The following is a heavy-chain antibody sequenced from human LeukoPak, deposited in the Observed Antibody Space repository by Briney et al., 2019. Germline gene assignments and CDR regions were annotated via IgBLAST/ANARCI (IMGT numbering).Heavy chain of an antibody. D-gene: IGHD6-6*01. J-gene: IGHJ4*02. Sequence: GGSLRLSCGASGFTVSDYGMQWVRQAPGKGLEWVSFISRISDYIYYADSVKGRFTISRDNSKNTLYLQMNSLRAEDTAVYYCAKASTAYSSSSIGFDYWGQGTLVTVSS. CDR2: ISRISDYI. CDR3: AKASTAYSSSSIGFDY. CDR1: GFTVSDYG. V-gene: IGHV3-21*01.